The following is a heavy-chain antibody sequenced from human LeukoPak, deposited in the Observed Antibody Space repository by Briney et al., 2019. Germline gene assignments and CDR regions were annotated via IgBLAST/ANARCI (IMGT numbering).Heavy chain of an antibody. CDR3: ARRAPYSYEWSTLDY. CDR2: IYYSGST. CDR1: GGSISSHY. J-gene: IGHJ4*02. Sequence: SETLSLTCTVSGGSISSHYWSWIRQPPGKGLEWIGYIYYSGSTNYNPSLKSRVTISVDTSKNQFSLKLSSVTAADTAVYYCARRAPYSYEWSTLDYWGQGTLVTVSS. D-gene: IGHD5-18*01. V-gene: IGHV4-59*08.